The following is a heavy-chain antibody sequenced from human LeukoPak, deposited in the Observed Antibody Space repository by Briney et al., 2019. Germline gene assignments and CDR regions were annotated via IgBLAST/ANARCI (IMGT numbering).Heavy chain of an antibody. CDR3: ARVSTMVRGVIEDY. CDR1: GGTFSSYT. J-gene: IGHJ4*02. V-gene: IGHV1-69*02. Sequence: SVKVSCKASGGTFSSYTISWVRQAPGQGLEWMGRIIPILGIANYAQKFQGRVTITADKSTSTAYMELSSLRSEDTAVYYCARVSTMVRGVIEDYWGQGTLVTVSS. CDR2: IIPILGIA. D-gene: IGHD3-10*01.